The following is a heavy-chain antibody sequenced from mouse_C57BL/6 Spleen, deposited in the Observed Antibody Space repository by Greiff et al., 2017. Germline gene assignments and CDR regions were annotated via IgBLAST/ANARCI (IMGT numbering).Heavy chain of an antibody. Sequence: EVQLVESGGGLVKPGGSLKLSCAASGFTFSDYGMHWVRQAPEKGLEWVAYISSGSSTIYYADTVKGRFTISRDNAKNTLFLQMTSLRSEDTAMYYCARDPYYYGRYYYAMDYWGQGTSVTVSS. CDR2: ISSGSSTI. CDR1: GFTFSDYG. J-gene: IGHJ4*01. D-gene: IGHD1-1*01. CDR3: ARDPYYYGRYYYAMDY. V-gene: IGHV5-17*01.